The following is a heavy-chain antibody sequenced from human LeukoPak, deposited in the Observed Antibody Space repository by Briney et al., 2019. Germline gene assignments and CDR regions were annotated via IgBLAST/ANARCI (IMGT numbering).Heavy chain of an antibody. V-gene: IGHV3-23*01. D-gene: IGHD3-3*01. J-gene: IGHJ2*01. Sequence: QSGGSLRLSCAASGFTFSSYAMSWVRQAPGKGLEWVSAISGSGGSTYYADSVKGRFTISRDNAKNSLYLQMNSLRAEDTAVYHCARASIFGVVIIPVGWYFDLWGRGTLVTVSS. CDR1: GFTFSSYA. CDR3: ARASIFGVVIIPVGWYFDL. CDR2: ISGSGGST.